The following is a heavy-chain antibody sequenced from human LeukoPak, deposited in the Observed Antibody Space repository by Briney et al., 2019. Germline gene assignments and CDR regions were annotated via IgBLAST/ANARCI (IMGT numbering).Heavy chain of an antibody. CDR2: INHSGST. D-gene: IGHD3-10*01. Sequence: SETLSLTCTVSGGSIISSDYHWSWIRQPPGKGLEWIGEINHSGSTNYNPSLKSRVTISVDTSKNQFSLKLSSVTAADTAVYYCARYPFGVWFGELSYYYGMDVWGQGTTVTVSS. CDR3: ARYPFGVWFGELSYYYGMDV. V-gene: IGHV4-39*07. J-gene: IGHJ6*02. CDR1: GGSIISSDYH.